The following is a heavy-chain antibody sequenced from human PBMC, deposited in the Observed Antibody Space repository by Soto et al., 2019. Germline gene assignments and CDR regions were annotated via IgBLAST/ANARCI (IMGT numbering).Heavy chain of an antibody. D-gene: IGHD6-19*01. CDR3: AKSNRGQQWLVRGNYYYGMDV. V-gene: IGHV3-23*01. CDR2: ISGSGGST. J-gene: IGHJ6*02. Sequence: EVQLLESGGGLVQPGGSLRLSCAASGFTFSSYAMSWVRQAPGKGLEWVSAISGSGGSTYYADSVKGRFTISRDNSKNTLYLQMNSLRAEDTAVYYCAKSNRGQQWLVRGNYYYGMDVWGQGTTVTVSS. CDR1: GFTFSSYA.